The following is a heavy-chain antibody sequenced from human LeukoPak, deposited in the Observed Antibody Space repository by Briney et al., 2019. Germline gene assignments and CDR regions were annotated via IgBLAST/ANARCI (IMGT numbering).Heavy chain of an antibody. CDR2: ISYDGSNK. CDR3: ARVLGVGATTGFVDY. Sequence: GRSLRLSCAASGFTFSSYTMHWVRQAPGKGLEWVAVISYDGSNKYYADSVKGRFTISRDNSKNTLYLQMNSLRAEDTAVYYCARVLGVGATTGFVDYWGQGTLVTVSS. V-gene: IGHV3-30*04. CDR1: GFTFSSYT. J-gene: IGHJ4*02. D-gene: IGHD1-26*01.